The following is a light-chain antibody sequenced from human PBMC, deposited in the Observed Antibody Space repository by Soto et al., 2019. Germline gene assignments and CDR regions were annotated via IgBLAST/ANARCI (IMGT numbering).Light chain of an antibody. V-gene: IGKV1-9*01. J-gene: IGKJ5*01. CDR1: QGIDSS. CDR3: QQLHDYPIT. CDR2: AAS. Sequence: ILLTQSPSSLSASVGDRVTITCRASQGIDSSFAWYQQKPGKAPKLLIYAASSLQSGVPSRFSGSGSGTDFTLTISSLQHEEFATYYCQQLHDYPITFGQGTRLEI.